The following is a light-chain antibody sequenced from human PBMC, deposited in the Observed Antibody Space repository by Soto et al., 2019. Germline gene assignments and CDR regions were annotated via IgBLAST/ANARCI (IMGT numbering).Light chain of an antibody. V-gene: IGKV1-12*01. J-gene: IGKJ5*01. CDR2: AAS. CDR1: QDISSR. Sequence: DIQITQSPSSVSASVGDRVTITCRASQDISSRLAWYQQKPGKVPKLLIYAASTLQSGVPSRFTGSGSGTDFTLTISSLQPEDFATYLCQQGNSFPVTFGQGTRLEIK. CDR3: QQGNSFPVT.